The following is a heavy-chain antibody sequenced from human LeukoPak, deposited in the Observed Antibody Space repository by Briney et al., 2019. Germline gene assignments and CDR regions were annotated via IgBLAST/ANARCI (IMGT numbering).Heavy chain of an antibody. J-gene: IGHJ5*02. CDR2: IYYSGST. CDR1: AGSISIYY. D-gene: IGHD5-24*01. V-gene: IGHV4-59*01. CDR3: ARRRGYNSGSWFDP. Sequence: SETLSLTCTVSAGSISIYYWSWIRQPPGRGLEWIGYIYYSGSTNYNPSLKSRVTISVDTSKNQFSLNLSSVTAADTAVYYCARRRGYNSGSWFDPWGQGTLVTVSS.